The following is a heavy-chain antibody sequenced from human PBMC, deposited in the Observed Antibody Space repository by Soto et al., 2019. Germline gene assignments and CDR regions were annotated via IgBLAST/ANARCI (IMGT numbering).Heavy chain of an antibody. V-gene: IGHV4-30-4*01. CDR2: IYYSGST. J-gene: IGHJ6*02. D-gene: IGHD3-9*01. CDR1: GGSISSGDYY. Sequence: QVQLQESGPGLVKPSQTLSLTCTVSGGSISSGDYYWSWIRQPPGKGLEWIGYIYYSGSTYYNTYLKSRVTISVDTSKNQFSLKLSSVTAADTAVYYCARDHYVYDILTGYGYYYGMDVWGQGTTVTVSS. CDR3: ARDHYVYDILTGYGYYYGMDV.